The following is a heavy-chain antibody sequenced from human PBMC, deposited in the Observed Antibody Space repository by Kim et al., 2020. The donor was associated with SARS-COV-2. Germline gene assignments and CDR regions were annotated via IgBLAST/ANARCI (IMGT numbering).Heavy chain of an antibody. CDR2: IYYSGST. V-gene: IGHV4-39*01. Sequence: SETLSLTCTVSGGSISSSSYYWGWIRQPPGKGLEWIGSIYYSGSTYYNPSLKSRVTISVDTSKNQFSLKLSSVTAADTAVYYCARHSRIVVVPAAIPAWGQGTLVSVST. CDR3: ARHSRIVVVPAAIPA. CDR1: GGSISSSSYY. D-gene: IGHD2-2*01. J-gene: IGHJ4*02.